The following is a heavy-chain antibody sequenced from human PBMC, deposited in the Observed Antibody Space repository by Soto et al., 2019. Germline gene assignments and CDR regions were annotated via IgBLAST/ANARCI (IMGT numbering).Heavy chain of an antibody. CDR2: INVGNGNT. J-gene: IGHJ5*02. Sequence: ASVKVSCKTSGCTFTSYPIHWVRQAPGQSLEWMGWINVGNGNTQYSQKFQDRVTITKDTSASTIYMELSSLSSEDTAVYYCAREPLCGGRCYRNYFDPWGQGTLVTVSS. CDR1: GCTFTSYP. D-gene: IGHD2-15*01. V-gene: IGHV1-3*01. CDR3: AREPLCGGRCYRNYFDP.